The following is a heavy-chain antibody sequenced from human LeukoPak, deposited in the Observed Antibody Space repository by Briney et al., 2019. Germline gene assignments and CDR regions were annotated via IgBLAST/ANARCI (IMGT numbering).Heavy chain of an antibody. CDR3: WNTMVRSDY. J-gene: IGHJ4*02. V-gene: IGHV3-21*01. CDR2: ISSSSSYI. Sequence: RGSPRLSSAASGVTFCSYSMSWGCDDPEERGQCVSSISSSSSYIYYADSVKGRFTISRDNAKNSLYLQMNSLRAEDTAVYYCWNTMVRSDYWGQGTLVTVSS. D-gene: IGHD3-10*01. CDR1: GVTFCSYS.